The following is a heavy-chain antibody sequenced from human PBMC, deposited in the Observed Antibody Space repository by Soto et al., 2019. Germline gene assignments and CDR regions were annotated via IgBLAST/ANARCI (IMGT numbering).Heavy chain of an antibody. CDR3: AREGYERGLNWFDP. CDR2: ISSSSTI. D-gene: IGHD2-2*01. Sequence: EVQLVESGGGLVQPGGSLRLSCAASGFTFSSYSMNWVRQAPGTGLEWVSYISSSSTIYYADSVKGRFTISRDNAKNSLYLQMNSLRDEDTAVYYCAREGYERGLNWFDPWGQGTLVTVSS. CDR1: GFTFSSYS. J-gene: IGHJ5*02. V-gene: IGHV3-48*02.